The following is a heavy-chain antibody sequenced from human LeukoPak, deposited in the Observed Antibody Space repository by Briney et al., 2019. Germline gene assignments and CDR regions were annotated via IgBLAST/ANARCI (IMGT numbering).Heavy chain of an antibody. V-gene: IGHV3-48*03. CDR3: ARDRVVVTANIVYYYYYMDV. CDR2: ISSSGSTP. D-gene: IGHD2-21*02. CDR1: GFTFRSYE. J-gene: IGHJ6*03. Sequence: GGSLRLSCAASGFTFRSYEMNWVRQAPGKGLEWGSDISSSGSTPYYADSLKGGLTISRDNAKNSLYLQMNSLRADGTAVYYCARDRVVVTANIVYYYYYMDVWGKGTTVTIAS.